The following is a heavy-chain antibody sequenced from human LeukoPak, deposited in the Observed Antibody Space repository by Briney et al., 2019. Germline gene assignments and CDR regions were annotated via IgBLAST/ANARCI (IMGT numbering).Heavy chain of an antibody. CDR2: ISSSSSYI. V-gene: IGHV3-21*01. J-gene: IGHJ4*02. Sequence: GESLKISCAASGFTFSSYSMNWVRQAPGKGLEWVSSISSSSSYIYYADSVKGRFTISRDNAKNSLYLQMNSLRAEDTAVYYCAREVVRGDFDYWGQGTLVTVSS. D-gene: IGHD3-10*01. CDR1: GFTFSSYS. CDR3: AREVVRGDFDY.